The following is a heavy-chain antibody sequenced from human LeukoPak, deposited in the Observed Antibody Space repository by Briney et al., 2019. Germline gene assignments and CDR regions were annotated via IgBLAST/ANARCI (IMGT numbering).Heavy chain of an antibody. D-gene: IGHD4-17*01. J-gene: IGHJ4*02. CDR1: GGSISSYY. Sequence: PSETLSLTCAVSGGSISSYYWSWIRQPAGKGLECIGRIYTIGCTNYNPSLKSGVTMSAETSQKQFSLKLSSVTAADTAVYYCARESRTTVTISRFDYGGQGTLVTVSS. V-gene: IGHV4-4*07. CDR2: IYTIGCT. CDR3: ARESRTTVTISRFDY.